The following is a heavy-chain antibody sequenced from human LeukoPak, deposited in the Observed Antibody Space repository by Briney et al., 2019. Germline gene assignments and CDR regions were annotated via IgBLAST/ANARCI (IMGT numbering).Heavy chain of an antibody. D-gene: IGHD3-10*01. V-gene: IGHV1-2*02. CDR2: INPNSGGA. Sequence: GASVKVSCKASGYTFTAYYMFWVRQAPGLGLEWMGWINPNSGGASYAQKFQGRVTMTRDTSISTAYMELSRLRSDDTAVYYCARVRDYYGSGSSGFDPWGQGTLVTVSS. CDR3: ARVRDYYGSGSSGFDP. J-gene: IGHJ5*02. CDR1: GYTFTAYY.